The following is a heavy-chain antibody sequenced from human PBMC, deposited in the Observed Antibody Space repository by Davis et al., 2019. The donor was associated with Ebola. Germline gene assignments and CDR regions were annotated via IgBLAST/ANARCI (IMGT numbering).Heavy chain of an antibody. D-gene: IGHD2-21*01. CDR2: IHHGGSA. CDR1: GVSITTHF. CDR3: ARDTRPCSGDCYDDTFDM. Sequence: PSETLSLTCTVSGVSITTHFWSWIRQSPGKGLDWVGYIHHGGSANSNPSLKSRATFSIDTSKSQVSLKLTSVTAADTAVYYCARDTRPCSGDCYDDTFDMWGQGTMVIVSS. V-gene: IGHV4-59*11. J-gene: IGHJ3*02.